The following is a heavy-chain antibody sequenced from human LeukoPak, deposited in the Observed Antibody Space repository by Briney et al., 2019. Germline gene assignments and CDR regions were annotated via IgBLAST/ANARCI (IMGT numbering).Heavy chain of an antibody. CDR1: GGSISRYY. V-gene: IGHV4-59*01. CDR2: IYYSGST. J-gene: IGHJ4*02. Sequence: SETLSLTCTVSGGSISRYYWSWIRQPPEKGLEWVGYIYYSGSTNYNPSLKSRVTISVDTSKNQFSLKLSSVTAADTAVYYCARARAGSPAHYFDYWGQGTLVTVSS. CDR3: ARARAGSPAHYFDY. D-gene: IGHD6-19*01.